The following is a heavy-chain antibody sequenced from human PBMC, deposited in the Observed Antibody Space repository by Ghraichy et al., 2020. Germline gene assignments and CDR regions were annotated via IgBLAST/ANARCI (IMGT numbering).Heavy chain of an antibody. J-gene: IGHJ3*02. CDR3: ASMIVMVGEDAFDM. V-gene: IGHV1-69*02. CDR2: IIPVLGIA. D-gene: IGHD2-21*01. CDR1: GSTFSKYI. Sequence: SVKVSCKASGSTFSKYIIDWVRQAPGQGLEWMGKIIPVLGIANSADKFQDRVTFTADNSTSTAYMELSSLTSEDTAVYYCASMIVMVGEDAFDMWGQGTMVTVSS.